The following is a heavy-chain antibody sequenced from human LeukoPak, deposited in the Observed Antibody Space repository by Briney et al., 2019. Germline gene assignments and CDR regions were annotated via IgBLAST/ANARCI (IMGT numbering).Heavy chain of an antibody. V-gene: IGHV4-39*01. CDR1: GSSISSSSYY. J-gene: IGHJ5*02. D-gene: IGHD3-10*01. CDR3: ARQTRLLWFGELSTP. CDR2: IYYSGST. Sequence: PSETLSLTCTVSGSSISSSSYYWGWIRQPPGKGLEWIGSIYYSGSTYYNPSLKSRVTISVDTSKNQFSLKLSSVTAADTAVYYCARQTRLLWFGELSTPWGQGTLVTVSS.